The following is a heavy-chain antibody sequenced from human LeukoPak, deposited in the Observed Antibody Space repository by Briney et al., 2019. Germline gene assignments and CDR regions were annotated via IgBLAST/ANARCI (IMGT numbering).Heavy chain of an antibody. CDR3: ARARGYCSSTSCYSNFDY. CDR1: GYTFTSYG. Sequence: ASVKVSCKASGYTFTSYGISWVRQAPGQGLEWMGWISAYNGNTNYAQKLQGRVTITTDESTSTAYMELSSLRSEDTAVYYCARARGYCSSTSCYSNFDYWGQGTLVTVSS. V-gene: IGHV1-18*01. D-gene: IGHD2-2*01. J-gene: IGHJ4*02. CDR2: ISAYNGNT.